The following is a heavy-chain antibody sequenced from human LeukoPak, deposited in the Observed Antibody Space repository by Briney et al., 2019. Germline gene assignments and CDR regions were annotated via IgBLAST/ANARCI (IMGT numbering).Heavy chain of an antibody. CDR3: ARDHATMVRGVIYYFDY. CDR2: ISSSGSTI. D-gene: IGHD3-10*01. CDR1: GFTFSSYE. V-gene: IGHV3-48*03. J-gene: IGHJ4*02. Sequence: GGSLRLSCAASGFTFSSYEMNWVRQAPGKGLERVSYISSSGSTIYYADSVKGRFTISRDNAKNSLYLQMNSLRAEDTAVYYCARDHATMVRGVIYYFDYWGQGTLVTVSS.